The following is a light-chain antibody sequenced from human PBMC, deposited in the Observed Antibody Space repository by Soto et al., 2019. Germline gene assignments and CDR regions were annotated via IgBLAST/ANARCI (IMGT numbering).Light chain of an antibody. CDR1: QRVSSNQ. V-gene: IGKV3-20*01. Sequence: VLTQSPGTLSLSAGERGSLSCRASQRVSSNQLAWYQQKPGQPPRLLLYNTASRATGIPDRFSGSGSGTDFTLTISGLEPEDFAVYYCQHYGSSQTFGQGTKVDIK. J-gene: IGKJ1*01. CDR2: NTA. CDR3: QHYGSSQT.